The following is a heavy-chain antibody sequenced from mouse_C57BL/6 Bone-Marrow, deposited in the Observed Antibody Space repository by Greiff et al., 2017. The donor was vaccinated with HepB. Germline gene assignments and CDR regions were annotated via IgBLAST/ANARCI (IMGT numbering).Heavy chain of an antibody. V-gene: IGHV1-69*01. CDR2: IDPSDSYT. Sequence: QVQLQQPGAELVMPGASVKLSCKASGYTFTSYWMHWVKQRPGQGLEWIGEIDPSDSYTNYNQKFKGKSTLTVDKSSSTAYMQLSSLTSEDSAVYYWASDYYGSSYPYAMDYWGQGTSVTVSS. J-gene: IGHJ4*01. CDR1: GYTFTSYW. CDR3: ASDYYGSSYPYAMDY. D-gene: IGHD1-1*01.